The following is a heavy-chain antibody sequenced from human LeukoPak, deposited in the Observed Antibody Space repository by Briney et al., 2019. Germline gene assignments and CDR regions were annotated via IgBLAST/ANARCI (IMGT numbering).Heavy chain of an antibody. CDR2: ISFSSSI. Sequence: PGGSLRLSCAASGFTFSSYSMNWVRQAPGKGLEWVSSISFSSSISYADSVKGRFTISRDNAKNSLYLQMNSLRAEDTAVYYCARNPRGTSPPDYFDYWGQGTLVTVSS. V-gene: IGHV3-21*01. D-gene: IGHD3-16*01. CDR3: ARNPRGTSPPDYFDY. CDR1: GFTFSSYS. J-gene: IGHJ4*02.